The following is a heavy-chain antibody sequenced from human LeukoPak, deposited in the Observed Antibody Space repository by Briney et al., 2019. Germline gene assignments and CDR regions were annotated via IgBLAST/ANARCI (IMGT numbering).Heavy chain of an antibody. D-gene: IGHD2-2*01. CDR3: ARAVSVEQLLFGIDY. Sequence: ASVKVSCKASGYTLTNYYMHWVRQAPGQGLEWMGIINPSGGSTSYARKFQGRVTMTRDTSTSTVYMELSSLRSEDTAVYYCARAVSVEQLLFGIDYWGQGTLVTVSS. V-gene: IGHV1-46*01. CDR1: GYTLTNYY. CDR2: INPSGGST. J-gene: IGHJ4*02.